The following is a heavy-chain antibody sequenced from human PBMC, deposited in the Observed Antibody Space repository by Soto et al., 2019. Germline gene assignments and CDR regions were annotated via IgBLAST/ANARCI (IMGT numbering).Heavy chain of an antibody. D-gene: IGHD6-19*01. CDR2: IYWDDDK. CDR3: AHSVVAGLGYYFDY. CDR1: GFSLSSTRVA. J-gene: IGHJ4*02. Sequence: QITLKESGPTLVKPTQTLTLTCTFSGFSLSSTRVAVGWIRQPPGKALEWLALIYWDDDKRYSPFLKSRLTITKDTSKNQVVLTMTNMDPVDTAIYYCAHSVVAGLGYYFDYWGQGTLVTVSS. V-gene: IGHV2-5*02.